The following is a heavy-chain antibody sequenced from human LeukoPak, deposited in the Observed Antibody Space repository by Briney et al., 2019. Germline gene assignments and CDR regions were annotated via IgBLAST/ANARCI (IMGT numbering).Heavy chain of an antibody. D-gene: IGHD6-19*01. CDR3: AKESSGGWYFDY. CDR1: GGSISNGGYS. Sequence: SQTLSLTCAVSGGSISNGGYSWSWIRQPPGMGLEWIGYIYHSGTTYYNPSLKSRVTISVDRSKNQFSLKLSSVTAADTAVYYCAKESSGGWYFDYWGQGTLVTVSS. CDR2: IYHSGTT. V-gene: IGHV4-30-2*01. J-gene: IGHJ4*02.